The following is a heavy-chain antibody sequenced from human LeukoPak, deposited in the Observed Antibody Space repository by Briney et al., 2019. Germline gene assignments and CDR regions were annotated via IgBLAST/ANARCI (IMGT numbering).Heavy chain of an antibody. CDR3: AKIRSGSYYYFDY. D-gene: IGHD1-26*01. J-gene: IGHJ4*02. CDR1: GFTFSSYG. V-gene: IGHV3-23*01. CDR2: ISASGGNT. Sequence: GGSLRLSCAASGFTFSSYGMSWVRQAPGKGLEWVSAISASGGNTYYADSVKGRFTISRDNSKNTLFLQMNGLRADDTAVYYCAKIRSGSYYYFDYWGQGTLGTVSS.